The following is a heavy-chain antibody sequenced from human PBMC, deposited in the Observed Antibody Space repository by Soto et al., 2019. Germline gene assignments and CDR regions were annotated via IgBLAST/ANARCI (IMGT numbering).Heavy chain of an antibody. D-gene: IGHD2-15*01. CDR1: GGSISSGGYY. Sequence: TSETLSLTCTVSGGSISSGGYYWSWIRLHPGKGLEWIGYIYYSGSTYYNPSLKSRVTISVDTSKNQFSLKLSSVTAADTAVYYCARGGLGYCSGGSCFSAELSRYYYGMDVWGQGTTVTVSS. CDR2: IYYSGST. J-gene: IGHJ6*02. V-gene: IGHV4-31*03. CDR3: ARGGLGYCSGGSCFSAELSRYYYGMDV.